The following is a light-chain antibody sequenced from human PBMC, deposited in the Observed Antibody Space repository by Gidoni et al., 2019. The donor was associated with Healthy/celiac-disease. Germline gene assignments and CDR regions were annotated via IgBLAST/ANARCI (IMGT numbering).Light chain of an antibody. CDR2: SNN. Sequence: GQRVTFSCSGSSSNIGSNTVNWYQQLPGTAPKLLIYSNNQRPSGVPDRFSGSKSGTSASLAISGLQSEDEADYYCAAWDDSLNGVVFGGGTKLTVL. CDR3: AAWDDSLNGVV. V-gene: IGLV1-44*01. CDR1: SSNIGSNT. J-gene: IGLJ2*01.